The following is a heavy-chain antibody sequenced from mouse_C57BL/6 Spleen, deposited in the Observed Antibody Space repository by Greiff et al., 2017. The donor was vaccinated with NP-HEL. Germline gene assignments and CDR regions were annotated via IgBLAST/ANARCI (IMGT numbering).Heavy chain of an antibody. CDR3: ARAEGTGTYGWFAY. CDR2: IWSDGST. D-gene: IGHD4-1*01. CDR1: GFSLTSYG. Sequence: QVQLKESGPGLVAPSQSLSITCTVSGFSLTSYGVHWVRQPPGKGLEWLVVIWSDGSTTYNSALKSRLSISKDNSKSQVFLKMNSLQTDDTAMYYGARAEGTGTYGWFAYWGQGTLVTVSA. V-gene: IGHV2-6*03. J-gene: IGHJ3*01.